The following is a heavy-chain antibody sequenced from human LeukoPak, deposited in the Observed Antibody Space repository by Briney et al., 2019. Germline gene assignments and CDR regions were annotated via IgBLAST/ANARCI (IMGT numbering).Heavy chain of an antibody. CDR2: IYYSGST. CDR1: GGSISSYY. V-gene: IGHV4-59*08. CDR3: ARKKGSRTYFDY. D-gene: IGHD1-14*01. J-gene: IGHJ4*02. Sequence: SATLSLTCTVSGGSISSYYWSWIRQPPGKGLEWIGYIYYSGSTNYNPSLKSRVTISVDTSKNQFSLKLSSVTAADTAVYYCARKKGSRTYFDYWGQGTLVTVSS.